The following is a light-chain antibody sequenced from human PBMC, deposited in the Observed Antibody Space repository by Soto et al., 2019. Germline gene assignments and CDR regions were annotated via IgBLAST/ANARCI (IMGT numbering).Light chain of an antibody. CDR1: SGDIGTYNY. J-gene: IGLJ2*01. V-gene: IGLV2-14*03. CDR3: SSYTSSNTAI. CDR2: DVS. Sequence: QSALTQPAPVSGSPGQSITVSCTGTSGDIGTYNYVSWYQQHPDKAPKLIIYDVSNRPSGVSNRFSGSKSGNTASLTISGLQAEDEAHYYCSSYTSSNTAIFGGGTKLTVL.